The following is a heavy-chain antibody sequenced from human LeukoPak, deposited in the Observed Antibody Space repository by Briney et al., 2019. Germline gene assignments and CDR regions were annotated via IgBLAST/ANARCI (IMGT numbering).Heavy chain of an antibody. D-gene: IGHD5-12*01. J-gene: IGHJ4*02. Sequence: SETLSLTSAVYGGSFRGYYWSWTRQPPGKGLEWIGEINHSGSTHYNPSLKSRVTISVDTSKNQFSLKLSSVTAADTAVYYCARGGPTGYAHWGQGTLVTVSS. CDR1: GGSFRGYY. V-gene: IGHV4-34*01. CDR3: ARGGPTGYAH. CDR2: INHSGST.